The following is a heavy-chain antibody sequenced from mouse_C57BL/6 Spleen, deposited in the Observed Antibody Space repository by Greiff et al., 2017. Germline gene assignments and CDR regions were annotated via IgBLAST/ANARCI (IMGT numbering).Heavy chain of an antibody. CDR2: ICSGGCT. D-gene: IGHD1-1*01. V-gene: IGHV2-2*01. CDR3: SSTAVVAYYYAMGY. J-gene: IGHJ4*01. CDR1: GFSLTSYG. Sequence: QVQLLQSGPGLVQPSQCLSITCTASGFSLTSYGVHWVRQSPGKGLEWLGVICSGGCTDYNSAFISRLSISKDNTKSQVFFKINSLQADDTAIYYMSSTAVVAYYYAMGYWGQGTSVTVSS.